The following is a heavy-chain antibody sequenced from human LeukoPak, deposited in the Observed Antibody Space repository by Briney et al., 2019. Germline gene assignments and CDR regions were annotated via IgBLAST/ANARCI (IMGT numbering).Heavy chain of an antibody. CDR3: ARSLERDYHGSGYYMNNWFDP. V-gene: IGHV3-33*01. CDR2: IWDEGSNK. CDR1: GFTFSNYG. D-gene: IGHD3-10*01. Sequence: GRSLRLSCAPSGFTFSNYGMHWVRQAPGKGLEWVAVIWDEGSNKYYADSVKGRFTISRDNAKNTLYLQMNSLRAEDTAVYYCARSLERDYHGSGYYMNNWFDPWGQGTLVTVSS. J-gene: IGHJ5*02.